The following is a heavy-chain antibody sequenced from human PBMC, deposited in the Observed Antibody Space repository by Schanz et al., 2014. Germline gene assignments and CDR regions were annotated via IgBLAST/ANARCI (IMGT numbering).Heavy chain of an antibody. CDR2: IYYSGGT. Sequence: QVQLQASGPGLVKPSATLSLTCTVSGGSLSGYHWIWIRQPPGRGLEWIGHIYYSGGTHYNPSLESRVTISIDMSKSQFSLTLSTVIAADTAIYFCARGAAAGIYNWFDPWGQGTQVIVSS. D-gene: IGHD6-13*01. V-gene: IGHV4-59*01. CDR3: ARGAAAGIYNWFDP. CDR1: GGSLSGYH. J-gene: IGHJ5*02.